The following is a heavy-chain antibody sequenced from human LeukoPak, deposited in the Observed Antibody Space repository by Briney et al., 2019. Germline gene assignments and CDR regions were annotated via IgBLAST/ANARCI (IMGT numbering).Heavy chain of an antibody. CDR1: GYSISSSNW. D-gene: IGHD4-23*01. V-gene: IGHV4-28*01. CDR2: IYYSGNT. Sequence: SDTLSLTCDVSGYSISSSNWWGWIRQPPGKGLEWIGYIYYSGNTHYNPYLKRRVTMSVDTSKNKFSLKLSSVTAVDTAIYYCAKSVDGGNSPFDYWGQGTLVTVSS. J-gene: IGHJ4*02. CDR3: AKSVDGGNSPFDY.